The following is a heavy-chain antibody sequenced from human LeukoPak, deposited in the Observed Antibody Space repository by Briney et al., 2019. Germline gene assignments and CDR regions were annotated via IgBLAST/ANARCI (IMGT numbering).Heavy chain of an antibody. CDR1: GGSLSYYY. V-gene: IGHV4-59*01. CDR3: ARGWQQLTYYYYYMDV. D-gene: IGHD6-13*01. CDR2: IYYTGST. J-gene: IGHJ6*03. Sequence: PSETVSLTCTVSGGSLSYYYWSWIRQPPGKGLEWIGYIYYTGSTNYNPSLKSRVTMSVDTSKSQLSLKLSSVTAADTAVYYCARGWQQLTYYYYYMDVWGKGTTVTVSS.